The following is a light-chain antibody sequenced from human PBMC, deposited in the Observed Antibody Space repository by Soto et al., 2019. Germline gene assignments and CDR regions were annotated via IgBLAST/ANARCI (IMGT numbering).Light chain of an antibody. V-gene: IGKV3-20*01. CDR2: DAS. Sequence: EIVTTQSPATLSVSPGERASLSCRASQSVSSNLAWYQQKPGQAPRLLIYDASIRATGIPARFSGSGSGTDFTLTISRLEPEDFAVCYCQQYGSSGTFGQGTKVDIK. CDR3: QQYGSSGT. J-gene: IGKJ1*01. CDR1: QSVSSN.